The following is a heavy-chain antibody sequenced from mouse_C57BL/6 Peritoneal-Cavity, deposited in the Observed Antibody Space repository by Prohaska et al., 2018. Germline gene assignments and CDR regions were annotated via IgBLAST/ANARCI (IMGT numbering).Heavy chain of an antibody. CDR2: INYDGSST. V-gene: IGHV5-16*01. J-gene: IGHJ1*03. CDR3: ARVGELGLYFDV. CDR1: GFTFSDYY. Sequence: EVKLVESEGGLVQPGRSMQLSCTASGFTFSDYYMAWVRQVPEKGLEWVANINYDGSSTYYLDSLKSRFIISRDYAKNILYLQMSNLKSDGTVTYDCARVGELGLYFDVWRTGTTLTGSS. D-gene: IGHD4-1*01.